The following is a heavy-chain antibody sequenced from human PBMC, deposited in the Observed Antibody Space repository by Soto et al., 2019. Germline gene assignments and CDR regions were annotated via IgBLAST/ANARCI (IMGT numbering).Heavy chain of an antibody. CDR3: ARQGATYYYDSSGSQGAFDI. Sequence: LFLTCTVSGGSISSSSYYWGWIRQPPGKGLEWIGSIYYSGSTYYNPSLKSRVTISVDTSKNQFSLKLSSVTAADTAVYYCARQGATYYYDSSGSQGAFDIWGQGTMVNGSS. CDR1: GGSISSSSYY. D-gene: IGHD3-22*01. J-gene: IGHJ3*02. V-gene: IGHV4-39*01. CDR2: IYYSGST.